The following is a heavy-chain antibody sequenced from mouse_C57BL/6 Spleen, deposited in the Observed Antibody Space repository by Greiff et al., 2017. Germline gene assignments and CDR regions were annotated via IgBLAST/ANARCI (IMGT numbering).Heavy chain of an antibody. D-gene: IGHD2-5*01. CDR1: GFTFSDYG. J-gene: IGHJ4*01. CDR2: ISSGSSTI. CDR3: ARSSSNTYSAMGY. V-gene: IGHV5-17*01. Sequence: EVHLVESGGGLVKPGGSLKLSCAASGFTFSDYGMHWVRQAPEKGLEWVAYISSGSSTIYYADTVKGRFTISRDNAKNTLFLQMTSLRSVDTAMYFCARSSSNTYSAMGYWGQGNSVTVSP.